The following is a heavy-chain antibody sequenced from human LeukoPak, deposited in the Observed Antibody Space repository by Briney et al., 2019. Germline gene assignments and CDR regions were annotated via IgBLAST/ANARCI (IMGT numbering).Heavy chain of an antibody. CDR2: IFYSGTT. CDR3: ARRVAAAGLYYFDY. V-gene: IGHV4-39*01. CDR1: GGSISSSSYS. J-gene: IGHJ4*02. Sequence: PSETLSLTCTVSGGSISSSSYSWGWIRQPPGKGLEWIGSIFYSGTTYDNPSLKSRVTISLDTSKNQFSLKLSSVTAADTAVYYCARRVAAAGLYYFDYWGQGTLVTVSS. D-gene: IGHD6-13*01.